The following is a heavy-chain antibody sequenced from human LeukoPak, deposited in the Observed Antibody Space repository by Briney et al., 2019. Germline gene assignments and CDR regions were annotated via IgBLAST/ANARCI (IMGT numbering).Heavy chain of an antibody. Sequence: ASVKVSCKASGYTFTSYHIDWVRQAPGQGPEWMGWMNAKSGHTGYAQNLEGRVTMTRDTSTNTAYMELRGLTSDDTAVYYCARHDNHHTYFDYWGQGTLVTVSS. CDR1: GYTFTSYH. D-gene: IGHD1-14*01. CDR2: MNAKSGHT. CDR3: ARHDNHHTYFDY. V-gene: IGHV1-8*01. J-gene: IGHJ4*02.